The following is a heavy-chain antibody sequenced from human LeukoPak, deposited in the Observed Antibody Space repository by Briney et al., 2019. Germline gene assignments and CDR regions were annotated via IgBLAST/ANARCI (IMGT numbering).Heavy chain of an antibody. CDR3: ARASVDIVATTHFDY. J-gene: IGHJ4*02. CDR2: MNPNSGNT. Sequence: ASVKVSCKASGYTFTSYDINWVRQATGQGVEWMGWMNPNSGNTGYAQKFQGRVTMTRNTSISIAYTELSSLRSEDTAVYYCARASVDIVATTHFDYWGQGTLVTVSS. CDR1: GYTFTSYD. V-gene: IGHV1-8*01. D-gene: IGHD5-12*01.